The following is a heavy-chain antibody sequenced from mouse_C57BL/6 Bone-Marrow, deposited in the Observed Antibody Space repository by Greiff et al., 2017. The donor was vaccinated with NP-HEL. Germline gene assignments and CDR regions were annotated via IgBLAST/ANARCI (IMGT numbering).Heavy chain of an antibody. CDR3: ARGYGSPYYFDY. Sequence: QVQLQQPGAELVKPGASVKLSCKASGYTFTSYWMHWVKQRPGQGLEWIGMIHPNSGSTNYNEKFKSKATLTVDKSSSTDYMQLSSLTSEDSAVYYCARGYGSPYYFDYWGQGTTLTVSS. V-gene: IGHV1-64*01. CDR1: GYTFTSYW. CDR2: IHPNSGST. D-gene: IGHD1-1*01. J-gene: IGHJ2*01.